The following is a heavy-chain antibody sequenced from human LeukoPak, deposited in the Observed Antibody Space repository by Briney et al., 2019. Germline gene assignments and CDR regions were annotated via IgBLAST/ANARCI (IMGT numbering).Heavy chain of an antibody. Sequence: EWVGRIRNKVNSYSTEYAASVKGRFTISRDDSKNSLYLQLNGLKIEDTAVYYCASGGSGALDIWGQGTMVTVSS. V-gene: IGHV3-72*01. J-gene: IGHJ3*02. D-gene: IGHD3-10*01. CDR3: ASGGSGALDI. CDR2: IRNKVNSYST.